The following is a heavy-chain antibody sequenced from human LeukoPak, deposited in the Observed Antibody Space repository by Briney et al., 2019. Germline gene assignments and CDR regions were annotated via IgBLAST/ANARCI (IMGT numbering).Heavy chain of an antibody. J-gene: IGHJ3*02. CDR1: GGSISSGGYY. D-gene: IGHD1-26*01. V-gene: IGHV4-31*03. CDR2: IYYSGST. CDR3: ASPEPIVGAMNAFDI. Sequence: PSETLSLTCTVSGGSISSGGYYWSWIRQHPGKGLEWIGYIYYSGSTYYNPSLKSRVTISVDTSKNQFSLKLSSVTAADTAVYYCASPEPIVGAMNAFDIWGQGTMVTVSS.